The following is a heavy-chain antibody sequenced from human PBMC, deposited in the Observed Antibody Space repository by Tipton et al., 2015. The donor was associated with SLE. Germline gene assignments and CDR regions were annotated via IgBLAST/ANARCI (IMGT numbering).Heavy chain of an antibody. D-gene: IGHD5-24*01. CDR2: VYYSGST. V-gene: IGHV4-59*01. CDR3: TIGQGWLPDY. Sequence: LRLSCTVSGGSIRSYYWSWIRQPPGKGLEWIGYVYYSGSTNYSPSLKSRVTISVDTPKNQLSLKLSSVTAADTAIYYCTIGQGWLPDYWGQGTLVTVSS. J-gene: IGHJ4*02. CDR1: GGSIRSYY.